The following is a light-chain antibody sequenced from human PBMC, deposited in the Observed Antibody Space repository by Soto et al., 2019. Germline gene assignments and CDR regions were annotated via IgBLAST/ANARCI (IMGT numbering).Light chain of an antibody. Sequence: EIVMTQSPATLPVSPGERATLSCRASQTVYSNLAWYQQKPGQAPRLLIYDASTRATGFPGRLSGSGSGTEFTLTITSLQSEDFAVYYCQQYTAWPLTFGGGTKVDIK. V-gene: IGKV3-15*01. CDR1: QTVYSN. CDR2: DAS. CDR3: QQYTAWPLT. J-gene: IGKJ4*01.